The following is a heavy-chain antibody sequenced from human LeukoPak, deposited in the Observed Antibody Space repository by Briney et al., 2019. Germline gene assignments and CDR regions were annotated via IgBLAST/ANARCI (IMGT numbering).Heavy chain of an antibody. J-gene: IGHJ3*02. Sequence: GGSLRLSCAASGFTFSSYWMSWVRQAPGKGLEWVANIKEDGSKTFYVDSVKGRFTISRDNAKNSLYLQMNSLRAEDTAVYYCARDPYYYDSGSFAAFDIWGQGTMVTVSS. CDR2: IKEDGSKT. CDR3: ARDPYYYDSGSFAAFDI. D-gene: IGHD3-10*01. CDR1: GFTFSSYW. V-gene: IGHV3-7*01.